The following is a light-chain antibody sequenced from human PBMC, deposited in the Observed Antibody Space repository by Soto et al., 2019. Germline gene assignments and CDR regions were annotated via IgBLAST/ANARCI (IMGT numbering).Light chain of an antibody. CDR1: SSDVGAYNY. Sequence: QSVLTQPPSASGSPGQSVTISCTGTSSDVGAYNYVSWYQQHPGRAPKLMIYEVSNRSSGVSNRFSGSKSGNTASLTISGLQAEDEADYYCSSYSSSTTLVFGTGTKVTVL. J-gene: IGLJ1*01. CDR2: EVS. CDR3: SSYSSSTTLV. V-gene: IGLV2-14*01.